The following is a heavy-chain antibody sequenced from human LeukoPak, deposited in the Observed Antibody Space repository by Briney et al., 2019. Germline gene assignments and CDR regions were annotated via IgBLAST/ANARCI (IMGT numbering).Heavy chain of an antibody. D-gene: IGHD4-17*01. CDR1: GFTFSSYG. Sequence: GGSLRLSCAASGFTFSSYGMHWVRQAPGKGLEWVAVIWYDGSNKYYADSVKGRFTISRDNFKNTLYLQMNSLRAEDTAVYYCARGAVTTNYYYYGMDVWGQGTTVTVSS. CDR3: ARGAVTTNYYYYGMDV. J-gene: IGHJ6*02. CDR2: IWYDGSNK. V-gene: IGHV3-33*01.